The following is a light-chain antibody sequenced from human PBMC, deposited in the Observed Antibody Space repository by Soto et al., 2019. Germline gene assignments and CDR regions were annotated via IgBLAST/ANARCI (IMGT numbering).Light chain of an antibody. CDR1: QSVNTY. V-gene: IGKV3-11*01. J-gene: IGKJ4*01. CDR3: QQRSNWPLLT. Sequence: EIVLTQSPATLSLSPGERATLSCRASQSVNTYLAWYQQKPGQAPRLLIYDASNRATGIPARFSGSGSGTDFTLTISSLEPEDSAVYYCQQRSNWPLLTFGGGTKVELK. CDR2: DAS.